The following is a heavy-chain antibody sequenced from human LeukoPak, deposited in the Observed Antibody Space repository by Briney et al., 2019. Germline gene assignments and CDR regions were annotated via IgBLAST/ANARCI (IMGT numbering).Heavy chain of an antibody. CDR1: GGTFSSYA. V-gene: IGHV1-69*04. CDR3: ARGALGGDYSIDY. J-gene: IGHJ4*02. Sequence: GSSVKVSCKASGGTFSSYAISWVRQAPGQGLEWMGRIIPILGIANYAQKFQGRVTITADKSTSTAYMELSSLRSEDTAVYYCARGALGGDYSIDYWGQGTLVTVSS. D-gene: IGHD4-17*01. CDR2: IIPILGIA.